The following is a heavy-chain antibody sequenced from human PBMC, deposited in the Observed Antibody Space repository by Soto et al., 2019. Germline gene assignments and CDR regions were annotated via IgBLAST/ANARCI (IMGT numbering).Heavy chain of an antibody. CDR1: GGTFSSYA. J-gene: IGHJ6*02. D-gene: IGHD2-2*01. CDR2: IIPIFGTA. V-gene: IGHV1-69*06. CDR3: ARAVKIVVVPAARSYGMDV. Sequence: GASVKVSCKASGGTFSSYAISWVRQAPGQGLEWMGGIIPIFGTANYAQKFQGRVTITADKSTSTAYMELSSLRSEDTAVYYCARAVKIVVVPAARSYGMDVWGQGTTVTVSS.